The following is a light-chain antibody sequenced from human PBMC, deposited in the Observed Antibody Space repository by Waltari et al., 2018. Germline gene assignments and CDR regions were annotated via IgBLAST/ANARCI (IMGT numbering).Light chain of an antibody. CDR2: AVS. CDR1: QSFSPY. V-gene: IGKV1-39*01. Sequence: DIQMTQSPSSLSASVGDRVNITCRASQSFSPYLNLYQQRLGTAPKLLIYAVSTLHSGVPSRFSGSGSGTDFTLTISSLQPEDFATYYCQQSYKTPLTFGQGTRLEI. CDR3: QQSYKTPLT. J-gene: IGKJ1*01.